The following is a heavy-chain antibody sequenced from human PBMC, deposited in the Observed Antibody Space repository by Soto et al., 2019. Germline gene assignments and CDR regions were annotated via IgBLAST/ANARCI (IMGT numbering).Heavy chain of an antibody. CDR1: GFTFSSYA. D-gene: IGHD6-13*01. Sequence: HPGGSLRLSCAASGFTFSSYAMHWVRQAQGKGLEWVAVISYDGSNKYYADSVKGRFTISRDNSKNTLYLQMNSLRAEDTAVYYCARVREPWYETNREDYFDYWGQGTLVTVSS. V-gene: IGHV3-30-3*01. CDR3: ARVREPWYETNREDYFDY. J-gene: IGHJ4*02. CDR2: ISYDGSNK.